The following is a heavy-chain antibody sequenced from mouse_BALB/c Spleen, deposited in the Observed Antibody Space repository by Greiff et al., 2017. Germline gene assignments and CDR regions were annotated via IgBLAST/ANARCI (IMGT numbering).Heavy chain of an antibody. D-gene: IGHD1-1*01. CDR2: ISYSGST. Sequence: EVQLQQSGPGLVKPSQSLSLTCTVTGYSITSDYAWNWIRQFPGNKLEWMGYISYSGSTSYNPSLKSRISITRDTSKNQFFLQLNSVTTEDTATYYCAGDYYGSSPYYYAMDYWGQGTSVTVSS. CDR3: AGDYYGSSPYYYAMDY. CDR1: GYSITSDYA. V-gene: IGHV3-2*02. J-gene: IGHJ4*01.